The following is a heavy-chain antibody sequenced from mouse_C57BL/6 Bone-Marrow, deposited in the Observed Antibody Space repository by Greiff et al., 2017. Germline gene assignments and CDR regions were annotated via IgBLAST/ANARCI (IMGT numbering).Heavy chain of an antibody. Sequence: QVQLQQPGAELVRPGSSVKLSCKASGYTFTSYWMHWVKQRPIQGLEWIGNIDPSDSETHYNQKFKDKATLTVDKSSSTAYMQHSSLTSEDSAVYYCARGGSSRHWYFDVWGTGTTVTVSS. J-gene: IGHJ1*03. D-gene: IGHD1-1*01. CDR3: ARGGSSRHWYFDV. CDR2: IDPSDSET. CDR1: GYTFTSYW. V-gene: IGHV1-52*01.